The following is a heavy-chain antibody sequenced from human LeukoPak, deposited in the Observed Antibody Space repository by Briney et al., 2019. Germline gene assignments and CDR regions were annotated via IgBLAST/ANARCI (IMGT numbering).Heavy chain of an antibody. Sequence: SPTLSLTCAISGDSLSSNSATWNWVRQSPSRGVEWLGRTYYRSKWYNDYAVSVKGRVTINPDASKKQFSLQLNSVTPEDTAMYYCARGNGYPFDYWGQGTLVTVSS. CDR1: GDSLSSNSAT. D-gene: IGHD3-16*01. CDR3: ARGNGYPFDY. J-gene: IGHJ4*02. CDR2: TYYRSKWYN. V-gene: IGHV6-1*01.